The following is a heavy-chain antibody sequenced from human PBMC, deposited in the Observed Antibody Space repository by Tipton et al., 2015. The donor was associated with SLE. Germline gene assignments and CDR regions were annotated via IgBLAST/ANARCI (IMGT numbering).Heavy chain of an antibody. V-gene: IGHV3-21*01. CDR2: ISSSSSYI. D-gene: IGHD2-15*01. CDR3: ASNGYCSGGSCYSDY. Sequence: SLRLSCAASGFTFSSYSMNWVRQAPGKGLEWVSSISSSSSYIYYADSVKGRFTISRDNAKNSLYLQMNSLRAEDTAVYYCASNGYCSGGSCYSDYWGQGTLVTVSS. CDR1: GFTFSSYS. J-gene: IGHJ4*02.